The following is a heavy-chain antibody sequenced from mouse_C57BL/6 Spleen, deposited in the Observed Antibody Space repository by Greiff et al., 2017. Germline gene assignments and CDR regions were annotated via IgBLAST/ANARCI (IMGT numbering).Heavy chain of an antibody. CDR3: ARSGSNYERGWFDD. Sequence: EVQLQQSGPELVKPGASVKISCKASGYSFTDYNMNWVKQSNGKSLEWIGVINPNYGTTSYNQKFKGKATLPVAQSSSTAYLQLNSLTSEDAAVYYCARSGSNYERGWFDDWGKGTLVTVSA. CDR2: INPNYGTT. J-gene: IGHJ3*01. CDR1: GYSFTDYN. V-gene: IGHV1-39*01. D-gene: IGHD2-5*01.